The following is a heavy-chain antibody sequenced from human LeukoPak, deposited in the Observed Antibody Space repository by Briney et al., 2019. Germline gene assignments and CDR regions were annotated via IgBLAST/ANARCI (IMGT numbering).Heavy chain of an antibody. Sequence: GGSLRLSCAASGFTFSSYWMSWVRQAPGKGLEWVANIKQDGSEKYYVDSVKGRFTISRDNAKNSLYLRMNSLRAEDTAVYYCARDPGRWLQFSHFDYWGQGTLVTVSS. D-gene: IGHD5-24*01. CDR2: IKQDGSEK. V-gene: IGHV3-7*01. J-gene: IGHJ4*02. CDR3: ARDPGRWLQFSHFDY. CDR1: GFTFSSYW.